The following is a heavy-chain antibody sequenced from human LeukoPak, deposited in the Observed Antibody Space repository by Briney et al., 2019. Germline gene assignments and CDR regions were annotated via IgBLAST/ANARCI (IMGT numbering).Heavy chain of an antibody. CDR2: ISSDGNTI. CDR1: RFTFSNYD. D-gene: IGHD4/OR15-4a*01. J-gene: IGHJ4*02. Sequence: GGSLRLSCAASRFTFSNYDMNWVRQAPGKGLEWVSYISSDGNTIHYADSVKGRFTISRDNSKNTLYLQMNSLRAEDTAVYYCAKDVRRVPPYWGQGTLVTVSS. CDR3: AKDVRRVPPY. V-gene: IGHV3-48*03.